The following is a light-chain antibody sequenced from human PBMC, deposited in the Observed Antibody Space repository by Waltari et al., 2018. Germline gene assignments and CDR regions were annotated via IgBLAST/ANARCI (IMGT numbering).Light chain of an antibody. CDR1: ESINSW. CDR3: QQYNTFPYT. V-gene: IGKV1-5*03. J-gene: IGKJ2*01. Sequence: DIQMTQSPSTLSASVGDRVTITCRASESINSWLAWFQQKAGKAPNLLMYKSSNLGSGVSARFSGSGSGTEFTLTISSLQPDDFATYYCQQYNTFPYTFGQGTKLEIK. CDR2: KSS.